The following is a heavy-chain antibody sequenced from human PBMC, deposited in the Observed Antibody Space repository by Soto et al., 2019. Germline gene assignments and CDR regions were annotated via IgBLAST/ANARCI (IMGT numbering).Heavy chain of an antibody. J-gene: IGHJ4*02. CDR1: GYTFTSYD. D-gene: IGHD3-3*01. CDR3: ARGLREGPRFLEWLLYYYFDY. Sequence: ASVKVSCKASGYTFTSYDINWVRQATGQGLEWMGWMNPNSGNTGYAQKFQGRVTMTRNTSISTAYMELSSLRSEDTAVYYCARGLREGPRFLEWLLYYYFDYWGQGTLVTVSS. V-gene: IGHV1-8*01. CDR2: MNPNSGNT.